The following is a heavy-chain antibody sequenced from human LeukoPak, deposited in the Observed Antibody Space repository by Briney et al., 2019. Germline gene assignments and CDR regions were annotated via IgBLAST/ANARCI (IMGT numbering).Heavy chain of an antibody. V-gene: IGHV4-34*01. CDR2: INHSGST. Sequence: PSETLSLTCAVYGGSFSGYYWSWIRQPPGKGLEWIGEINHSGSTNYNPSLKSRVTISVDTSKNQFSLKLSSVTAADTAVYYCARPRYSGSGLDYWGQGTLVTVSS. CDR1: GGSFSGYY. J-gene: IGHJ4*02. D-gene: IGHD1-26*01. CDR3: ARPRYSGSGLDY.